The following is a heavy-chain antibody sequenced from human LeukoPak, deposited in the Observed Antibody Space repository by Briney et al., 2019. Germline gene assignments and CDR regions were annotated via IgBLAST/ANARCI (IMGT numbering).Heavy chain of an antibody. CDR3: ARDGWGGSPPFDY. CDR2: IYYSGST. CDR1: GGSISSGDYY. D-gene: IGHD6-19*01. Sequence: SETLSLTCTVSGGSISSGDYYWSWIRQPPGKGLEWIGYIYYSGSTYYNPSLKSQVTISVDTSKNQFSLKLSSVTAADTAVYYCARDGWGGSPPFDYWGQGTLVTVSS. V-gene: IGHV4-30-4*01. J-gene: IGHJ4*02.